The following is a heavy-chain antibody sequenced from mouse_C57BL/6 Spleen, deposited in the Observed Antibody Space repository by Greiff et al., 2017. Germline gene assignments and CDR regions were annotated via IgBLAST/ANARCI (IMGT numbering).Heavy chain of an antibody. CDR2: ISSGSSTI. V-gene: IGHV5-17*01. Sequence: EVKLMESGGGLVKPGGSLKLSCAASGFTFSDYGMHWVRQAPEKGLEWVAYISSGSSTIYYADTVKGRFTISRDNAKNTLFLQMTSLRSEDTAMYYCARRAYDYDEAMDYWGQGTSVTVSS. CDR3: ARRAYDYDEAMDY. CDR1: GFTFSDYG. D-gene: IGHD2-4*01. J-gene: IGHJ4*01.